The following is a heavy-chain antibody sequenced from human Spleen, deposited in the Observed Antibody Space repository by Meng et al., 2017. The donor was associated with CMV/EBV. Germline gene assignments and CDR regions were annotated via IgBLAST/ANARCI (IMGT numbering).Heavy chain of an antibody. CDR3: ARDRLDYSTFWYRAGMDV. CDR2: IISTSSYI. J-gene: IGHJ6*02. Sequence: GESLKIYCAASGFTFSSYSMNWVRQAPGKGLEWVSSIISTSSYIYYAESVKGRFTISRDNAKNSLYLQMNSLRAEDKAVYYCARDRLDYSTFWYRAGMDVWGQGTTVTVSS. D-gene: IGHD6-13*01. V-gene: IGHV3-21*01. CDR1: GFTFSSYS.